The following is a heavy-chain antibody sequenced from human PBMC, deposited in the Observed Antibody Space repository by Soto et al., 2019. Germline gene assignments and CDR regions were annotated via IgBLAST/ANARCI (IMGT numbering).Heavy chain of an antibody. V-gene: IGHV3-21*01. CDR3: ARDAPSYNCNHYGANYFDY. D-gene: IGHD1-20*01. CDR2: ISSSSSYI. Sequence: GGSLRLSCAASGFTFSSYSMNWVRQAPWKGLEWVSSISSSSSYIYYADSVKGRFTISRDNAKNSLYLQMNSLRAEDTAVYYCARDAPSYNCNHYGANYFDYWGQGTLVTVSS. J-gene: IGHJ4*02. CDR1: GFTFSSYS.